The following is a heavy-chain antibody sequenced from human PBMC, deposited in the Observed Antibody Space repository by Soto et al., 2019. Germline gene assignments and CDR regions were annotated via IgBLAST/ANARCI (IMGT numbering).Heavy chain of an antibody. J-gene: IGHJ4*02. CDR2: TSYDGNNK. D-gene: IGHD3-16*01. Sequence: QVQLVESGGGVVQPGTSLRLSCAASGFRFKSFVMHWVRQAPGKGLEWVAFTSYDGNNKDYGDSVKVRFTVSRDNSENTLHHKIDFLRPEDTALYYCARWGTTGGFDLWGQGTLVSVSS. V-gene: IGHV3-30*19. CDR1: GFRFKSFV. CDR3: ARWGTTGGFDL.